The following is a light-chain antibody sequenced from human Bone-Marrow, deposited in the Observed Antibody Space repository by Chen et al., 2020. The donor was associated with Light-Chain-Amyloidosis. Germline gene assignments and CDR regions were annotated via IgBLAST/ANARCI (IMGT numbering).Light chain of an antibody. CDR3: QQHHKWPIT. V-gene: IGKV3-15*01. CDR2: SIS. CDR1: QSISSSY. Sequence: EIVSTQSPATMSVSPEERATLSCRHSQSISSSYLAWYHQKPGQAPRLLIYSISTRATGVPARFSGSGSGTEFTLTISSLQSEDLGVYYCQQHHKWPITFGPGTRVDIK. J-gene: IGKJ3*01.